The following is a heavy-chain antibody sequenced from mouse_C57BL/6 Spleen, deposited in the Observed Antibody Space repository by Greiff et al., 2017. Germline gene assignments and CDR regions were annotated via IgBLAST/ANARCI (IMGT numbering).Heavy chain of an antibody. CDR2: IDPEDGET. D-gene: IGHD2-3*01. V-gene: IGHV14-2*01. Sequence: VQLQQSGAELVKPGASVKLSCTASGFNIKDYYMHWVKQRTEQGLEWIGRIDPEDGETKYAPQFQGKATITADTSSNTAYLQLSSLTSEDTAVYYCARDGYFDVWGTGTTVTVSS. CDR3: ARDGYFDV. J-gene: IGHJ1*03. CDR1: GFNIKDYY.